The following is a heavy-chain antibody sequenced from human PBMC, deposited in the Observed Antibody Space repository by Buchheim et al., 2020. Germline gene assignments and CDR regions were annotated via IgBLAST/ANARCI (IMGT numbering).Heavy chain of an antibody. CDR3: AKDGIVGAITPFDY. Sequence: EVQLLESGGGLVQPGGSLRLSCAASGFTFSNFAMSWVRQAPGKGLEWVSMISASSGSTYYADFVKGRFTISRDNSKNTLYLQMKSLRAEDTAVYYCAKDGIVGAITPFDYWGQGSL. CDR1: GFTFSNFA. D-gene: IGHD1-26*01. CDR2: ISASSGST. V-gene: IGHV3-23*01. J-gene: IGHJ4*02.